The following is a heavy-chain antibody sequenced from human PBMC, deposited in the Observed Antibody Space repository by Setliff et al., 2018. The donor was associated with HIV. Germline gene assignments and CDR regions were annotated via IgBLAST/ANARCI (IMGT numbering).Heavy chain of an antibody. CDR1: GDSLNTYY. CDR2: IYASGKT. D-gene: IGHD5-18*01. Sequence: SETLSLTCNVSGDSLNTYYWPWIRQSGGKGLEWIGRIYASGKTTFNPSLKSRITLSVDKSKNQFSLQLKSMTVADTAKYFCARERRWLEDHYYYMDVWGNGTTVTVTS. V-gene: IGHV4-4*07. CDR3: ARERRWLEDHYYYMDV. J-gene: IGHJ6*03.